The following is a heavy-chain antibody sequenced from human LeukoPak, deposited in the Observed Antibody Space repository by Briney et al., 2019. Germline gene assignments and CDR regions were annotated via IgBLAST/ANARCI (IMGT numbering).Heavy chain of an antibody. Sequence: GGSLRLSCAASGFTFSNAWMSWVRQAPGKGLEWVGRIKSKTDGGTTDYAAPVKGRFTISRDDSKNTLYLQMNSLKTEDTAVYYCTPTYYDSSGGSYDAFDIWGQGTMVTVSS. D-gene: IGHD3-22*01. V-gene: IGHV3-15*01. CDR3: TPTYYDSSGGSYDAFDI. CDR1: GFTFSNAW. CDR2: IKSKTDGGTT. J-gene: IGHJ3*02.